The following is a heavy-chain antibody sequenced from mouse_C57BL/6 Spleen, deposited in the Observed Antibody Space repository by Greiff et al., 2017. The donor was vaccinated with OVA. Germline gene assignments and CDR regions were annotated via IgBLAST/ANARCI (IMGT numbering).Heavy chain of an antibody. CDR3: ARWGVGRYFDV. Sequence: VQLQQSGAELARPGASVKLSCKASGYTFTSYGISWVKQRTGQGLEWIGEIYPRSGNTYYNEKFKGKATLTADKSSSTAYMELRSLTSEDSAVDFCARWGVGRYFDVWGTGTTVTVSS. V-gene: IGHV1-81*01. CDR1: GYTFTSYG. J-gene: IGHJ1*03. D-gene: IGHD4-1*01. CDR2: IYPRSGNT.